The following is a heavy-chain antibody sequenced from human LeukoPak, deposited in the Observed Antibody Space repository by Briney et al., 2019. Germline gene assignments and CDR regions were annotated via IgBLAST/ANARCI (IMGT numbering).Heavy chain of an antibody. CDR3: ARSGYCSSTSCYMRGYYYYGMDV. Sequence: ASVKVSCKASGYTFTSYGISWVRQAPGQGLEWMGWISAYNGNTNYAQKLQGRVTMTTDTSTSTAYMELRSLTSDDTAVYYCARSGYCSSTSCYMRGYYYYGMDVWGQGTTVTVSS. D-gene: IGHD2-2*02. V-gene: IGHV1-18*01. J-gene: IGHJ6*02. CDR2: ISAYNGNT. CDR1: GYTFTSYG.